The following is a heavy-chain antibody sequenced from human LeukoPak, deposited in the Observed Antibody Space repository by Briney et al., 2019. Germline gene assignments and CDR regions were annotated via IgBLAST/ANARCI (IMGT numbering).Heavy chain of an antibody. V-gene: IGHV4-30-4*01. CDR2: IYYSGST. CDR3: ARAKDYGSSALGS. Sequence: PSETLSLTCTVSGGSINSGDYLWAWIRQPPGKGLEWIGYIYYSGSTYYNPSLKSRVSMSVDTSKNHLSLKLSSVTAADTAVYYCARAKDYGSSALGSWGQGTLVTVSS. D-gene: IGHD3-22*01. CDR1: GGSINSGDYL. J-gene: IGHJ5*02.